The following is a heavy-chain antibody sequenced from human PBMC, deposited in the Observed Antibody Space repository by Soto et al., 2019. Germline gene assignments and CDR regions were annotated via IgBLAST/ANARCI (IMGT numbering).Heavy chain of an antibody. CDR2: ISSNGGTT. V-gene: IGHV3-64*01. CDR1: GFTFSSYD. Sequence: EVQLAESGGGMVQPGGSLRLSCVASGFTFSSYDMHWVRQAPGKGLEYVSSISSNGGTTYYGNSVKGRFTISRDNSKNTLSLQMGSLRAEDMAVYYCVRRGSGNYDYWCQGNLVTVSS. J-gene: IGHJ4*02. CDR3: VRRGSGNYDY. D-gene: IGHD1-7*01.